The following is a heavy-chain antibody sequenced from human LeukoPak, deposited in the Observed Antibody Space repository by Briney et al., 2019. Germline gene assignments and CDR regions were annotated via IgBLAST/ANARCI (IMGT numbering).Heavy chain of an antibody. V-gene: IGHV1-24*01. CDR3: ATRDYGSGSSGALDY. Sequence: ASLNVSCKVSGYTLTELSMHWVRQAPGKGLEWMGGFDPEDGETVYAQKFQGRVTMTEDTSTDTAYMELSSLRYEDTAVYYCATRDYGSGSSGALDYWGQGTLVTVSS. CDR1: GYTLTELS. J-gene: IGHJ4*02. D-gene: IGHD3-10*01. CDR2: FDPEDGET.